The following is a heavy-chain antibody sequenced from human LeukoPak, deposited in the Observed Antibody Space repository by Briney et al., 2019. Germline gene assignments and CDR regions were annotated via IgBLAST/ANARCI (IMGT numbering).Heavy chain of an antibody. Sequence: SETLSLTCAVSGYSISSGYYWSWIRQPPGKGLEWIGYIYYSGSTNYNPSLKSRVTISVDTSKNQFSLKLSSVTAADTAVYYCARGVGATSYFDYWGQGTLVTVSS. V-gene: IGHV4-61*01. CDR1: GYSISSGYY. D-gene: IGHD1-26*01. CDR2: IYYSGST. CDR3: ARGVGATSYFDY. J-gene: IGHJ4*02.